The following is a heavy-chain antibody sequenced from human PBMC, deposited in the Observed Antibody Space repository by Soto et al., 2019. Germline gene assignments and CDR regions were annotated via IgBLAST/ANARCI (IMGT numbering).Heavy chain of an antibody. CDR2: IYSGGST. CDR1: GFTVSSNY. Sequence: EVQLVESGGGLVQPGGSLRLSCAASGFTVSSNYMSWVRQAPGKGLEWGSGIYSGGSTYYADSVKGRFTISRDNSKNTLYLQMNSLRAEDTAVYYCARDASGSIDYWCQGTLVTVSS. V-gene: IGHV3-66*01. J-gene: IGHJ4*02. CDR3: ARDASGSIDY. D-gene: IGHD3-10*01.